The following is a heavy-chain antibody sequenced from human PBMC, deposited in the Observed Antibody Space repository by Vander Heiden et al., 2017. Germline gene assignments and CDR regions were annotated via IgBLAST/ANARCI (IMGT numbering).Heavy chain of an antibody. D-gene: IGHD3-22*01. J-gene: IGHJ4*02. V-gene: IGHV3-23*01. CDR3: AKATYYYDSSGYYYGGVDY. Sequence: EVQLLESGGGWVQPGGSLRLSCAASGFTFSSYAFGWVRQAPGKGLEWVSAISGSGGSTYYADSVKGRFTISRDNSKNTLYLQMNSLRAEDTAVYYCAKATYYYDSSGYYYGGVDYWGQGTLVTVSS. CDR2: ISGSGGST. CDR1: GFTFSSYA.